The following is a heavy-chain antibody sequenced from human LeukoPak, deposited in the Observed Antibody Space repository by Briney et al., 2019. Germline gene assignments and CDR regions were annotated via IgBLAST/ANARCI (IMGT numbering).Heavy chain of an antibody. J-gene: IGHJ6*03. CDR1: GFTFDDYG. Sequence: GGSLRLSCAASGFTFDDYGMSWVRQAPGKGLEWVSGINWNGGSTGYADSVKGRFTISRDNAKKSLYLQMNSLRAEDTALYYCARLGRGSYYYHYYYMDVWGKGTTVTVSS. CDR3: ARLGRGSYYYHYYYMDV. D-gene: IGHD1-26*01. CDR2: INWNGGST. V-gene: IGHV3-20*04.